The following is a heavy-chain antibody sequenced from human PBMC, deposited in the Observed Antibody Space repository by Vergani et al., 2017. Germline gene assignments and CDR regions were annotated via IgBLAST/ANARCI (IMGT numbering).Heavy chain of an antibody. CDR2: IYTSGIT. J-gene: IGHJ6*03. Sequence: QVQLQESGPGLVKPSQTLSLTCTVSGGSITSDNYYWSWIRQPAGKGLEWIGRIYTSGITNYNPSLKSRVTISVDTSKNRFSLKLSSVTAADTALYYCARVNYYGSGYYYHYMDVWGKGTTVTVSS. D-gene: IGHD3-10*01. CDR1: GGSITSDNYY. CDR3: ARVNYYGSGYYYHYMDV. V-gene: IGHV4-61*02.